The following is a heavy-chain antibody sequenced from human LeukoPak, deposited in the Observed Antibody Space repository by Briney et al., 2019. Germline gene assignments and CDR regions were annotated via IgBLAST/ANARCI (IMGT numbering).Heavy chain of an antibody. CDR2: IRGSTLTR. D-gene: IGHD6-19*01. CDR1: GFTFSSYA. CDR3: AKHLRTSVWFFDS. J-gene: IGHJ4*02. Sequence: GGSLRLSCAASGFTFSSYALSWVRQAPGKGLEWVSLIRGSTLTRDYAESVKGRFTISRDNSKTTLSLQMNSLNADDTAVYYCAKHLRTSVWFFDSWGQGTLVTVSS. V-gene: IGHV3-23*01.